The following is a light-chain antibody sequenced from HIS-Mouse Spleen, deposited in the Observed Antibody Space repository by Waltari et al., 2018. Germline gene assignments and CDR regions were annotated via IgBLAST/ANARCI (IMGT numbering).Light chain of an antibody. CDR1: KSGDKY. Sequence: SYVLTQSPSVSVSPGQTARPTRPGDKSGDKYACWYQQKPGQSPVLVNYQDSKRPSGIPERFSASNAENTATLTISGTQAMDEADYYCQAWDSRTAVFGGGTKLTVL. CDR3: QAWDSRTAV. CDR2: QDS. V-gene: IGLV3-1*01. J-gene: IGLJ2*01.